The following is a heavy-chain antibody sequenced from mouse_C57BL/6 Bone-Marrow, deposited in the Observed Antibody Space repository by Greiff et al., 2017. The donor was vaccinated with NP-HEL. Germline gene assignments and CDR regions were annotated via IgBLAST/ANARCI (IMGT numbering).Heavy chain of an antibody. CDR1: GFSLTSYG. CDR3: ARRYYTVGAMDY. J-gene: IGHJ4*01. D-gene: IGHD2-12*01. CDR2: IWSGGST. V-gene: IGHV2-2*01. Sequence: QVQLKESGPGLVQPSQSLSITCTVSGFSLTSYGVHWVRQSPGKGLEWLGVIWSGGSTDYNAAFISRLSISKDNSKSQVFFKMNSLQADDTARYYGARRYYTVGAMDYWGQGTSVTVSS.